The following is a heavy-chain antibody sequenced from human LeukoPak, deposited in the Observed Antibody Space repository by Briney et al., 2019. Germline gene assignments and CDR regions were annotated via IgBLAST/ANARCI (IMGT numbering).Heavy chain of an antibody. D-gene: IGHD2-2*01. CDR1: GYTFTSYG. CDR3: ASEVVVVPAAIVG. J-gene: IGHJ4*02. CDR2: ISAYNGNT. V-gene: IGHV1-18*01. Sequence: ASVKVSCKASGYTFTSYGISWVRQAPGQGLEWMGWISAYNGNTNYAQKLQGRVTMTTDTSTSTAYIELRSLRSDDTAVYYCASEVVVVPAAIVGWGQGTLVTVSS.